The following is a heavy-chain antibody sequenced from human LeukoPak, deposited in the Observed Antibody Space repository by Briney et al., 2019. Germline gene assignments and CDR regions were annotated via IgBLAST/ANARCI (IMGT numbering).Heavy chain of an antibody. D-gene: IGHD2-2*01. V-gene: IGHV4-59*01. J-gene: IGHJ3*02. CDR3: ASATGIVVVPAASNMYAFDI. CDR1: GDSISSNY. Sequence: SETLSLTCTVSGDSISSNYWTWIRQPPGKGLEWIGYIYHNSGTTNYNPSLKSRVTISVDTSKNQFSLKLSSVTAADTAVYYCASATGIVVVPAASNMYAFDIWGQGTMVTVSS. CDR2: IYHNSGTT.